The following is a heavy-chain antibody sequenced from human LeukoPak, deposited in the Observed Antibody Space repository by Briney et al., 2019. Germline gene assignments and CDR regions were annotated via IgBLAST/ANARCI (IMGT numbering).Heavy chain of an antibody. CDR3: ARGSNRVDTAMVLDY. D-gene: IGHD5-18*01. CDR2: IYHSGST. CDR1: GGSISSGGYS. Sequence: PSETLSLTCAVSGGSISSGGYSWSWIRQPPGKGLEWIGYIYHSGSTYYNPFLKSRVTISVDRSKNQFSLKLSSVTAADTAVYYCARGSNRVDTAMVLDYWGQGTLVTVSS. V-gene: IGHV4-30-2*01. J-gene: IGHJ4*02.